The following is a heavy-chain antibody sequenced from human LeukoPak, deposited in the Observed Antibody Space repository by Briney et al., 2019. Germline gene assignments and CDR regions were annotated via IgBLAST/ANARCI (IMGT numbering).Heavy chain of an antibody. V-gene: IGHV4-34*01. Sequence: SETLSLTCAVYGGSFSGYYWSWIRQPPGKGLEWIGEIDHSGSTNYNPSLKSRVTISVDTSKNQFSLKLSSVTAADTAVYYCARFSVLMLVPSYSHAETDYWGQGTLVTVSS. CDR1: GGSFSGYY. J-gene: IGHJ4*02. D-gene: IGHD3-10*01. CDR3: ARFSVLMLVPSYSHAETDY. CDR2: IDHSGST.